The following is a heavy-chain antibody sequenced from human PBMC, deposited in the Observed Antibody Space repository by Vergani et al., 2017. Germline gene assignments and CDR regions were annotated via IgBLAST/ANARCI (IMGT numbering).Heavy chain of an antibody. V-gene: IGHV3-30-3*01. Sequence: VQLVESGGGLVQPGGSLRLSCAASGFTFSSYAMHWVRQAPGKGLEWVAVISYDGSNKYYADSVKGRFTISRDNSKNTLYLQMNSLRAEDTAVYYCARGGGLVKGDAFDIWGQGTMVTVSS. D-gene: IGHD3-9*01. CDR2: ISYDGSNK. CDR1: GFTFSSYA. J-gene: IGHJ3*02. CDR3: ARGGGLVKGDAFDI.